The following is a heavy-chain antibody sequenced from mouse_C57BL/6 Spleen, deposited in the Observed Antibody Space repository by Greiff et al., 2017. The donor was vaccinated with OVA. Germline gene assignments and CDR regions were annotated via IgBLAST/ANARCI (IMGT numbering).Heavy chain of an antibody. Sequence: QVQLKESGPGLVQPSQCLSITCTVSGFSFTSYGVHWVRQSPGKGLEWLGVIWSGGSTDYNAAFISRLSISKDNSKSQVFFKMNSLQADDTAIYYCARDNGNSHYYAMDYWGQGTSVTVSS. D-gene: IGHD2-1*01. CDR2: IWSGGST. CDR3: ARDNGNSHYYAMDY. V-gene: IGHV2-2*01. CDR1: GFSFTSYG. J-gene: IGHJ4*01.